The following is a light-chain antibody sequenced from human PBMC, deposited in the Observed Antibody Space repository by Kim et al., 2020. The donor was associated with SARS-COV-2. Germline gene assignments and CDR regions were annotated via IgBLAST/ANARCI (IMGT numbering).Light chain of an antibody. V-gene: IGKV4-1*01. Sequence: DIVMTQSPDSLAVSLGERATINCKSSQSVLYSSNNKNYLAWYQQKPGQPPKLLIYWASTRESGVPDRFSGSGSGTDFTLTISSLRAEDVAVYYCQQYYSSPPYSFGQGTKLEI. CDR2: WAS. CDR3: QQYYSSPPYS. CDR1: QSVLYSSNNKNY. J-gene: IGKJ2*03.